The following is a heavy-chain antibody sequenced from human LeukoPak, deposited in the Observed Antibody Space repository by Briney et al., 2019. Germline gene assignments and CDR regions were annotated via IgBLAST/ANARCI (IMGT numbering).Heavy chain of an antibody. CDR2: ISGSGGST. V-gene: IGHV3-23*01. CDR3: AKDVTVAGTLDAFDI. D-gene: IGHD6-19*01. CDR1: GFTFSSYA. J-gene: IGHJ3*02. Sequence: GGSLRLSCAASGFTFSSYAMSWVRQAPGKGLEWVSAISGSGGSTYYADPVKGRFTISRDNSKNTLYLQMNSLRAEDTAVYYCAKDVTVAGTLDAFDIWGQGTMVTVSS.